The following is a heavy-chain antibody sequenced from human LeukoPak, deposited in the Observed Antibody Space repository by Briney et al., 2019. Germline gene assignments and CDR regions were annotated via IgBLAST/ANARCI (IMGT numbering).Heavy chain of an antibody. Sequence: GGSLRLSCAASGFTFSNAWMSWVRQAPGKGLEWVGRIKSKTDGGTTDYAAPVKGRFTISRDDSKNTLYLQMNSLKTEDTAVYYCTSHLKAKDPKWELVAFDIWGQGTMVTVSS. CDR1: GFTFSNAW. V-gene: IGHV3-15*01. CDR3: TSHLKAKDPKWELVAFDI. D-gene: IGHD1-26*01. J-gene: IGHJ3*02. CDR2: IKSKTDGGTT.